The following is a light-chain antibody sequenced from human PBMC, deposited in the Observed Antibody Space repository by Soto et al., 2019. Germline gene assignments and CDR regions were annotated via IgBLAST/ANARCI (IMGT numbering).Light chain of an antibody. CDR3: QQRINWPLT. CDR2: DAV. V-gene: IGKV3-11*01. Sequence: EIVLTQSPGTLSLSPGERATLSCRASQSVSSYLAWYQQKPGQAPRPLIYDAVNRATGIPARFSGSGSGTDFTLTIGSLEPEDSGVYYCQQRINWPLTFGGGTKVDI. J-gene: IGKJ4*01. CDR1: QSVSSY.